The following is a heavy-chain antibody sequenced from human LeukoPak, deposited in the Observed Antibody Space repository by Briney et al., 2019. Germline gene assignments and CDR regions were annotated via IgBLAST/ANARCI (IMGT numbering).Heavy chain of an antibody. CDR3: ATHSRIAAAGTSMDAFDI. Sequence: GESLKISFKGSGYSFTSYWIGWVRPMPGKGLGGMGIIYPGDSDTRYSPSFQGQVTISADKYISTAYLQWSSLKASDTAMYYCATHSRIAAAGTSMDAFDIWGQGTMVTVSS. D-gene: IGHD6-13*01. V-gene: IGHV5-51*01. J-gene: IGHJ3*02. CDR1: GYSFTSYW. CDR2: IYPGDSDT.